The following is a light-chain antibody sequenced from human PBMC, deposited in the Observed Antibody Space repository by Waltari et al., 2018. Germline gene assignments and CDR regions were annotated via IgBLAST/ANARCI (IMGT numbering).Light chain of an antibody. CDR2: DDN. J-gene: IGLJ2*01. V-gene: IGLV3-10*01. CDR1: GLPKQY. Sequence: YDLTQPPSVSVSPGQTAAITCSGDGLPKQYTFWYQQKSGQAPVLVMYDDNKRPSRIPGRFSGSSAGTVATLTITGAQVDDEADYYCYSKDTDGGSQGKIGGGTKLTVL. CDR3: YSKDTDGGSQGK.